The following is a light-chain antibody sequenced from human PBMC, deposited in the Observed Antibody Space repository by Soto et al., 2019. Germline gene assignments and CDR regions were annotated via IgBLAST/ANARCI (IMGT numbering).Light chain of an antibody. V-gene: IGKV2-28*01. CDR2: LGS. J-gene: IGKJ4*01. CDR3: MQALQTPLT. CDR1: QSPLHSEGNNH. Sequence: VMTHSPLSLPFTPGERPSISGRPSQSPLHSEGNNHLNWFLQRPGESPQVLIYLGSTRAPGVPDRFSGSGSGTDFTLKISRVEAEDVGVYYCMQALQTPLTFGGGTKVEIK.